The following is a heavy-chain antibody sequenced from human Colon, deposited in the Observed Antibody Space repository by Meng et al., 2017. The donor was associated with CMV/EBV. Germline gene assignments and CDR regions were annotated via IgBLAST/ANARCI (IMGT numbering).Heavy chain of an antibody. D-gene: IGHD6-19*01. Sequence: SGLNVSNYVIDWIREAPGRGLDYVSALGNDEVSKQYADSEKDRFTNSRDDSTNMVYLHMGSLTTEDMAVYYCAREAGSSGRAGYFDYWGQGTLVTVSS. CDR1: GLNVSNYV. J-gene: IGHJ4*02. V-gene: IGHV3-64*02. CDR2: LGNDEVSK. CDR3: AREAGSSGRAGYFDY.